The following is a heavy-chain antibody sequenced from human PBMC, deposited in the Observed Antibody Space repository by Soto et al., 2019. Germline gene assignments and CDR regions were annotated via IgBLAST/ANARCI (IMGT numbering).Heavy chain of an antibody. D-gene: IGHD2-8*01. CDR3: ASGVRNYSGMDV. J-gene: IGHJ6*02. V-gene: IGHV1-2*02. CDR1: GCTFTEYY. CDR2: INPNSGGT. Sequence: ASVKVSCKASGCTFTEYYMHWVRQAPGQGLEWMGWINPNSGGTNYAQKFQGRVTMTRDTSINTAYMELSRLRSDDTAIYYCASGVRNYSGMDVWGQGTTVTVSS.